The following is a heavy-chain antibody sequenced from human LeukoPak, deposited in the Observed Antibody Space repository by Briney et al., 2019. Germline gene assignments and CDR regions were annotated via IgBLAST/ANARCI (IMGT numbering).Heavy chain of an antibody. CDR2: IKSKTDGGTT. CDR1: GFTFSNAW. Sequence: GGSLRLSCAASGFTFSNAWMSWVRQAPGKGLEWVGRIKSKTDGGTTDYAAPVKGRFTISRDDSKNTLYLQMNSLKTEDTAVYYCTTHPSQTAVTNLDYWGHGTLITVSS. V-gene: IGHV3-15*01. D-gene: IGHD4-17*01. CDR3: TTHPSQTAVTNLDY. J-gene: IGHJ4*01.